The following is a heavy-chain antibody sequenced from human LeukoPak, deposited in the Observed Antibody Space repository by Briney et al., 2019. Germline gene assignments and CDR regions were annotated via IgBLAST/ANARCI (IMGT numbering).Heavy chain of an antibody. CDR2: ISGSGGST. J-gene: IGHJ4*02. CDR1: GFTFSSYA. Sequence: PGGSLRLSCAASGFTFSSYAMSWVRQAPGKGLEWASAISGSGGSTYYADSVKGRFTISRDNSKNTLYLQMNSLRAEDTAVYYCAKGFRYYYDSSGYYFDYWGQGTLVTVSS. CDR3: AKGFRYYYDSSGYYFDY. D-gene: IGHD3-22*01. V-gene: IGHV3-23*01.